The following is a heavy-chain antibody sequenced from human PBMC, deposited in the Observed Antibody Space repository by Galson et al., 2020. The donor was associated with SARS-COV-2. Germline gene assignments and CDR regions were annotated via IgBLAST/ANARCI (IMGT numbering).Heavy chain of an antibody. V-gene: IGHV1-2*02. Sequence: GESLKISCKASGYTFTGYYMHWVRQAPGQGLEWMGWINPNSGGTNYAQKFQGRVTMTRDTSISTAYMELSRLRSDDTAVYYCARERIAVAGPHDAFDIWGQGTMVTVSS. CDR2: INPNSGGT. J-gene: IGHJ3*02. CDR3: ARERIAVAGPHDAFDI. D-gene: IGHD6-19*01. CDR1: GYTFTGYY.